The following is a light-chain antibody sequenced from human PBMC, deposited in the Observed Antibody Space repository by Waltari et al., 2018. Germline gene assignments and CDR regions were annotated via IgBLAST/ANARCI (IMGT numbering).Light chain of an antibody. V-gene: IGKV3D-15*01. CDR1: QSVSSN. Sequence: EIVMTQSPATLSVSLGERATLSCRASQSVSSNLAWYQQKPGQAPRLLIYDASTRATGIPARFSGSGSGKEFTLTISSLQSEDFAVYYCEQYNNWPPWTFGQGTKVEIK. CDR2: DAS. CDR3: EQYNNWPPWT. J-gene: IGKJ1*01.